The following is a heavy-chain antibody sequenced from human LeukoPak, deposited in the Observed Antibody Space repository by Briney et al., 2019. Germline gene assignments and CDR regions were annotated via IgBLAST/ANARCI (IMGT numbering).Heavy chain of an antibody. CDR3: AKSLNDPYCSSTSCPYYFDY. CDR2: ISGSGGST. J-gene: IGHJ4*02. Sequence: GGSLRLSCAASGFTFSSYAMSWVRQAPGKGLEWVSAISGSGGSTYYADSVKGRFTISRDNSKNTLYLQMNSLRAEDTAVYYCAKSLNDPYCSSTSCPYYFDYWGQGTLVTVSS. CDR1: GFTFSSYA. V-gene: IGHV3-23*01. D-gene: IGHD2-2*01.